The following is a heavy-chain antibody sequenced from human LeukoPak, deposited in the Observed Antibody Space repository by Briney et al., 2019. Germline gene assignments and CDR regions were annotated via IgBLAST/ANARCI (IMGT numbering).Heavy chain of an antibody. V-gene: IGHV4-39*01. CDR2: IYYSGST. J-gene: IGHJ4*02. CDR1: GGSISSSSYY. D-gene: IGHD2-8*01. Sequence: ASETLSLTCTVSGGSISSSSYYWAWIRQPPGKGLEWIGSIYYSGSTHYNPSLKSRVTISVDTSKNEFSLKLTSVTAADTAVYYRARNNTLMMYPRGGEDKGFDYWGQGTLVTVSS. CDR3: ARNNTLMMYPRGGEDKGFDY.